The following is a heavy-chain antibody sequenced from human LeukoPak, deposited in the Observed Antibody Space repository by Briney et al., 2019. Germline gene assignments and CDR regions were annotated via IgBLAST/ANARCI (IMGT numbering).Heavy chain of an antibody. Sequence: SVKASCKASGGTFSSYAISWVRQAPGQGLEWMGGIIPIFGTANYAQKFQGRVTITADESTSTAYMELSSLRSEDTAVYYCARVLRFLEWSPGGYYYMDVWGKGTTVTVSS. V-gene: IGHV1-69*13. CDR2: IIPIFGTA. D-gene: IGHD3-3*01. J-gene: IGHJ6*03. CDR3: ARVLRFLEWSPGGYYYMDV. CDR1: GGTFSSYA.